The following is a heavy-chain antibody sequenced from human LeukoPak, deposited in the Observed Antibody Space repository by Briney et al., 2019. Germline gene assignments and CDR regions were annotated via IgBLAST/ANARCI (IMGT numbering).Heavy chain of an antibody. V-gene: IGHV4-4*07. D-gene: IGHD6-19*01. J-gene: IGHJ3*02. Sequence: PSETLSLTCTVSGDSISTYYYNWIRQPAGKGLEWIGRIYTTGSTHYNPSLKSRVSISLDTSKNQIYLELSSVTAADTVIYYCAREGAVAVWNTFHIWGQGTMVAVSS. CDR2: IYTTGST. CDR3: AREGAVAVWNTFHI. CDR1: GDSISTYY.